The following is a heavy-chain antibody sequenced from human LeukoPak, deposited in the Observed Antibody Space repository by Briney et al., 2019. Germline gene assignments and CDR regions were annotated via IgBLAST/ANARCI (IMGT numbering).Heavy chain of an antibody. J-gene: IGHJ4*02. CDR1: GSTFSSYG. D-gene: IGHD2-2*01. CDR2: IWYDGSNK. V-gene: IGHV3-33*01. CDR3: ARDKSSSTNLFDY. Sequence: GGSLRLSCAASGSTFSSYGMHWVRQAPGKGLEWVAVIWYDGSNKYYADSVKGRFTISRDNSKNTLYLQMNSLRAEDTAVYYCARDKSSSTNLFDYWGQGTLVTVSS.